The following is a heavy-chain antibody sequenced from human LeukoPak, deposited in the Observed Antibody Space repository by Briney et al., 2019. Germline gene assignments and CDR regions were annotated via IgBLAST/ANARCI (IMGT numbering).Heavy chain of an antibody. CDR2: MNPKSGYT. D-gene: IGHD1-26*01. J-gene: IGHJ5*02. CDR3: ARVTSGAGYNWFDA. Sequence: ASVKVSCKASGCTFTSRDINWVRQATGQGLEWMGYMNPKSGYTAYGQRFHGRVTMTRNTSTNTAYMELSSLRSEDTAVYYCARVTSGAGYNWFDAWGPGTLVTVSS. V-gene: IGHV1-8*02. CDR1: GCTFTSRD.